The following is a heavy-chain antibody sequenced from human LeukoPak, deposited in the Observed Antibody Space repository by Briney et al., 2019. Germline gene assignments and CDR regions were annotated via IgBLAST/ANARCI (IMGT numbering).Heavy chain of an antibody. CDR3: ARDRGVILSHFDY. CDR1: GYTFSVYY. V-gene: IGHV1-2*02. CDR2: INPNSGGT. J-gene: IGHJ4*02. Sequence: ASVTVSFKASGYTFSVYYMHWVRQAPGQGLEWMGWINPNSGGTNYAQKFQGRVTMARDTSISTGYMEMSSLRSDDTAVYYCARDRGVILSHFDYWGQGTLVTVSS. D-gene: IGHD2/OR15-2a*01.